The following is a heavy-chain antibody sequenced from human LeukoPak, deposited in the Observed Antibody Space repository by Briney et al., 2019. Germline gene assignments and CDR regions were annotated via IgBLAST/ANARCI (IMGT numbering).Heavy chain of an antibody. D-gene: IGHD2-2*01. CDR1: GFTFSSYE. V-gene: IGHV3-48*03. CDR2: ISSSGSTI. Sequence: PGGSLRLSRAASGFTFSSYEMNWVRQAPGKGLEWVSYISSSGSTIYYADSVKGRFTISRDNAKNLLYLQMNSLRAEDTAVYYCARGFTGWVTSPIDYWGQGTLVTVSS. J-gene: IGHJ4*02. CDR3: ARGFTGWVTSPIDY.